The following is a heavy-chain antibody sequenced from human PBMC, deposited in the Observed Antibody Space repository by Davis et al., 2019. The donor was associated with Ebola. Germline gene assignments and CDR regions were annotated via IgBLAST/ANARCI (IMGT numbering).Heavy chain of an antibody. CDR1: GYSFTSYW. CDR2: IYPGDSDT. J-gene: IGHJ6*02. V-gene: IGHV5-51*01. Sequence: GESLKISCKGSGYSFTSYWIGWVRQMPGKGLEWMGIIYPGDSDTRYSPSFQGQVTISADKSISTANLQWSSLKASDTAMYYCARHPLYYGSGTYLGGMDVWGQGTTVTVSS. D-gene: IGHD3-10*01. CDR3: ARHPLYYGSGTYLGGMDV.